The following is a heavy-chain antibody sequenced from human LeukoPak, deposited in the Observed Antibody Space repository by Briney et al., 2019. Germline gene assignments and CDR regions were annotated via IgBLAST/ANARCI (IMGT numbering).Heavy chain of an antibody. CDR3: AREGGSYPFDS. D-gene: IGHD1-26*01. CDR2: ISSSGSTI. J-gene: IGHJ4*02. CDR1: GFTFSSYE. V-gene: IGHV3-48*03. Sequence: GGSLRLSCAASGFTFSSYEMNWVRQAPGKGLEWVSYISSSGSTIYYADSVKGRFTISRDNAKNSLYLQMNSLRAEDTAVYYCAREGGSYPFDSWGQGTLVTVSS.